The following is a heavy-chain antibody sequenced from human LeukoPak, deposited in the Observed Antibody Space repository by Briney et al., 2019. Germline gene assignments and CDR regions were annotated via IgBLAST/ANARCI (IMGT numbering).Heavy chain of an antibody. CDR1: GGSISSYY. CDR2: IYYSGST. D-gene: IGHD5-18*01. J-gene: IGHJ4*02. Sequence: SETLSLTCTVSGGSISSYYWSWIRQPPGKGLEWIGYIYYSGSTNYNPSLKSRVTISVDTSKTQFSLKLSSVTAADTAVYYCASSTAMDYFDYWGQGTLVTVSS. V-gene: IGHV4-59*12. CDR3: ASSTAMDYFDY.